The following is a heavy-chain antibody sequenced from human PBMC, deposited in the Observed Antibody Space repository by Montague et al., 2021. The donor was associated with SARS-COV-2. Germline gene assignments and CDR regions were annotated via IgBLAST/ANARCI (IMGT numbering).Heavy chain of an antibody. CDR1: GGSFSGYY. J-gene: IGHJ4*02. V-gene: IGHV4-34*01. CDR3: ARWDPQTLTLIGLRGKSASDY. CDR2: INHSGTT. Sequence: SETLSLTCAVYGGSFSGYYWTWIRQSPGKGLEWIAEINHSGTTNYNFNPSLRSRVTISGDTSKSQFSLKLSSVTAADTGVYYCARWDPQTLTLIGLRGKSASDYWGQGTLVTVSS. D-gene: IGHD4-23*01.